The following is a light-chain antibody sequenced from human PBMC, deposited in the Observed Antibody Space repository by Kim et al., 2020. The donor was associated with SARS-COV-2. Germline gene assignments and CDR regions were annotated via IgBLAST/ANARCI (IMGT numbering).Light chain of an antibody. V-gene: IGLV3-1*01. CDR1: KLGDKY. Sequence: SYELTQPPSETVSPGQTASITCSGDKLGDKYACWYQQKPGQSPVLVIYQDSKRPSGIPERFSGSNSGNTATLTISGTQAMDEADYYCRAWDSSTYVFGTGTKVTVL. CDR3: RAWDSSTYV. J-gene: IGLJ1*01. CDR2: QDS.